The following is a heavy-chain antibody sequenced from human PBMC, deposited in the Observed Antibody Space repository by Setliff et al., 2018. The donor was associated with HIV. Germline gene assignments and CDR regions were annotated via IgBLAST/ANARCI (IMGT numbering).Heavy chain of an antibody. J-gene: IGHJ2*01. D-gene: IGHD2-21*02. V-gene: IGHV7-4-1*02. Sequence: RASVKVSCKASGYTFTSYAMNWVRQAPGQGLEWMGWINTNTGNPTYAQGFTGRFVFSLDTSVSTAYLQISSLKAEGTAVYYCARVPVVTDYWYFDLWGRGTLVTVSS. CDR3: ARVPVVTDYWYFDL. CDR1: GYTFTSYA. CDR2: INTNTGNP.